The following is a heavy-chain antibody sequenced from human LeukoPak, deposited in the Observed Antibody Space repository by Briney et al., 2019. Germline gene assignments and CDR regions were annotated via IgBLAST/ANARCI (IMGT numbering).Heavy chain of an antibody. CDR1: GGSISSYY. Sequence: SETLSLTCTVSGGSISSYYWSWIRQPAGKGLEWIGRIYTSGSTNYNPSLKSRVTMSVDTSKNQFSLKLSSVTAADTAVYYCAREYYYDSSGFYSHDAFDIWGQGTMVTVSS. D-gene: IGHD3-22*01. CDR3: AREYYYDSSGFYSHDAFDI. J-gene: IGHJ3*02. V-gene: IGHV4-4*07. CDR2: IYTSGST.